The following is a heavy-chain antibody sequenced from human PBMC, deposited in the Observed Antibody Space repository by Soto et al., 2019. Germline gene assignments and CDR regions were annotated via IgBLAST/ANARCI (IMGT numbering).Heavy chain of an antibody. J-gene: IGHJ3*02. Sequence: PVESLKISCKGSGYIFTSYWICCFLQMPVKVLEWMGIIYPGDSDTRYSPSFQGQVTISADKSISTAYLQWSSLKASDTAMYYCASSSNRYCSSTSCPDAFDIWGQGTMVT. CDR1: GYIFTSYW. D-gene: IGHD2-2*01. V-gene: IGHV5-51*01. CDR3: ASSSNRYCSSTSCPDAFDI. CDR2: IYPGDSDT.